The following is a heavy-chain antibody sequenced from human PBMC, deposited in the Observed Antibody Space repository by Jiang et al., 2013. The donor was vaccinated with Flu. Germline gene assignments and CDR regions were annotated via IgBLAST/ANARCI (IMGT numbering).Heavy chain of an antibody. V-gene: IGHV3-7*03. J-gene: IGHJ4*02. D-gene: IGHD1-1*01. CDR1: GFTFSSYW. CDR3: ARDDTWKLDY. Sequence: VQLVESGGGLVQPGGSLRLSCAASGFTFSSYWMSWVRLAPGKGLEWVANIKQDGSDKNHVDSVKGRFTISRDNAKSSLYLQMNSLRADDTAVYYCARDDTWKLDYVGPGNPGHGLL. CDR2: IKQDGSDK.